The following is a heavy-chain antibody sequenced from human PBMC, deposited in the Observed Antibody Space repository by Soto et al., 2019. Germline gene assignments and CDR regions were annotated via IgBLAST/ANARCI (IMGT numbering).Heavy chain of an antibody. CDR1: GFSFSSYA. CDR3: AKFTTTFGGVIGPPVSFDS. J-gene: IGHJ4*02. Sequence: EVQLLESGGALVQPGGSLRLSCAASGFSFSSYAMSWVRQAPGKGLEWVSGISGSGGSTYYVDSVKGRFTISRDNSKNTLDLQMISLRDEDTAIYYCAKFTTTFGGVIGPPVSFDSWGQGTLVTVSS. V-gene: IGHV3-23*01. CDR2: ISGSGGST. D-gene: IGHD3-16*02.